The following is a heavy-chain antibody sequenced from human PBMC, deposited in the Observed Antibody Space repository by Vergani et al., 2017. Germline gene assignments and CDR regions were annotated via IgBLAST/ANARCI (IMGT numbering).Heavy chain of an antibody. CDR1: VDSISRSHYY. J-gene: IGHJ3*01. Sequence: QLQLQESGPGLVKPSETLSLSCRVSVDSISRSHYYWGFIRQPPGKGLEWIGSIPSSGSPYYNPTLKSRLAFSVDTSKNLFSLRLKSVTATDTVMYYCARPVGPSAIADGYHVWGQGTMVTVS. CDR3: ARPVGPSAIADGYHV. D-gene: IGHD3-10*01. CDR2: IPSSGSP. V-gene: IGHV4-39*02.